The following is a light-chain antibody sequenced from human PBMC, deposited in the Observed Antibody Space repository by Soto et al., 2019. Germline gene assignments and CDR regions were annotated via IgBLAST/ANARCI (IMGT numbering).Light chain of an antibody. V-gene: IGLV2-14*01. Sequence: QSALTQPASVSGSPGQSITISCTGTSSDIGAYDYVSWYQQYPGRVPKLLIHEVTNRPSEVSDRFSGSKSGNTASLTISGLQTEDEADYYCSSHAGSSAFYVFGTGTKVTVL. CDR1: SSDIGAYDY. CDR2: EVT. CDR3: SSHAGSSAFYV. J-gene: IGLJ1*01.